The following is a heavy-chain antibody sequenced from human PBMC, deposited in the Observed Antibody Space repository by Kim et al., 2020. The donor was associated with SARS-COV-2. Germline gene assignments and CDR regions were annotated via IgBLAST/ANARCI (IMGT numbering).Heavy chain of an antibody. Sequence: GGSLRLSCAASGFTFSSYAMHWVRQAPGKGLEWVAVISYDGSNKYYADSVKGRFTISRDNSKNTLYLQMNSLRAEDTAVYYCARSPYREFDYWGQGTLVTVSS. CDR3: ARSPYREFDY. J-gene: IGHJ4*02. CDR2: ISYDGSNK. CDR1: GFTFSSYA. V-gene: IGHV3-30-3*01.